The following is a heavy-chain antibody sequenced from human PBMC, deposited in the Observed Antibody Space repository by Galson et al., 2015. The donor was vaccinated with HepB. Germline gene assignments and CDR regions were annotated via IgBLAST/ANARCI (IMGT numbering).Heavy chain of an antibody. CDR2: INTNTGNP. J-gene: IGHJ5*02. CDR1: GYTFTSYA. V-gene: IGHV7-4-1*02. D-gene: IGHD3-22*01. Sequence: SVKVSCKASGYTFTSYAMNWVRQAPGQGLEWMGWINTNTGNPTYAQGFTGRFVFSLDTSVSTAYLQISSLKAEDTAVYYCAREEGYYYDSSGYPTLSLGWFDPWGLGTLVTVSS. CDR3: AREEGYYYDSSGYPTLSLGWFDP.